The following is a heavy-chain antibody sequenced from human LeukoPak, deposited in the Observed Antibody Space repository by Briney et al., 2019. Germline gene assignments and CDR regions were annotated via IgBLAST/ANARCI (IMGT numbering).Heavy chain of an antibody. CDR2: INHSGST. Sequence: TSETLSLTCAVYGGSFSGYHWSWIRQPPGKGLEWIGEINHSGSTNYNSSLKSRGTITVDTSKNQFSLKLSSVTAADTAVYYCARCQVVRGVHQLRWFDPWAREPWSPSPQ. CDR1: GGSFSGYH. V-gene: IGHV4-34*01. D-gene: IGHD6-6*01. J-gene: IGHJ5*02. CDR3: ARCQVVRGVHQLRWFDP.